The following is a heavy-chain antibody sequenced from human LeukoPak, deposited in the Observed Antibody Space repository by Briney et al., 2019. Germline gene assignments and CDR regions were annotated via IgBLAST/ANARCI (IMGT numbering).Heavy chain of an antibody. CDR1: GGSLSSYY. J-gene: IGHJ4*02. CDR2: IYYRGST. V-gene: IGHV4-59*07. Sequence: SDTLSLICTVSGGSLSSYYWSCIPQPPGKGLVGIGYIYYRGSTNYNPSLKSRVIISVDTSKNQFSLKLSSVTAADTAVYYCARGSRRYCSGGSCYSELVHWGEGPLVSVSS. D-gene: IGHD2-15*01. CDR3: ARGSRRYCSGGSCYSELVH.